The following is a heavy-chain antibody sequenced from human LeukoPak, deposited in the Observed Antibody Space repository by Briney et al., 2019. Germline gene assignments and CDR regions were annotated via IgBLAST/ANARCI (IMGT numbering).Heavy chain of an antibody. CDR3: AKAFSAYENCPPNWFDP. CDR1: GFTFSTFA. V-gene: IGHV3-23*01. D-gene: IGHD5-12*01. Sequence: GGSLRLSCAASGFTFSTFAMSWVRQAPGKGLEWVSAISGSGGGTYYADSAKGRLTISRDNSKNPLYLQMSSLRAEDTAVYYCAKAFSAYENCPPNWFDPWGQGTLVTVSS. J-gene: IGHJ5*02. CDR2: ISGSGGGT.